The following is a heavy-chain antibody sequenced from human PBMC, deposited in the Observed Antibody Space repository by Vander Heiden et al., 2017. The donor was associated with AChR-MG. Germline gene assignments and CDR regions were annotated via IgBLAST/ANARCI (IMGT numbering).Heavy chain of an antibody. J-gene: IGHJ4*02. CDR3: AKEVGRYPNFDY. V-gene: IGHV3-9*01. D-gene: IGHD1-26*01. CDR2: ISWNSGSI. CDR1: GFSFDDYA. Sequence: EVQLVESGGGLVQPGRSLRLSCAASGFSFDDYAMHWVRQVPGKGLEWVSGISWNSGSIGYADSVKGRFTISRDNVKHSLYLQMHSLRAEDTALYYCAKEVGRYPNFDYWGQGTLVTVSS.